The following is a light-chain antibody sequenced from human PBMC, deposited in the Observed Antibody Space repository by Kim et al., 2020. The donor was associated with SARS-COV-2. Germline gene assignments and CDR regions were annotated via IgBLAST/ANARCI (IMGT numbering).Light chain of an antibody. CDR3: QQLNSYPYT. CDR2: AAS. J-gene: IGKJ2*01. V-gene: IGKV1-9*01. Sequence: SASMRDRVTIACRASQGISSYLAWYQQKPGKAPQLLIYAASTLQSGVPSRFSGSGSGTEFTLTISSLQPEDFATYYCQQLNSYPYTFGQGTKLEI. CDR1: QGISSY.